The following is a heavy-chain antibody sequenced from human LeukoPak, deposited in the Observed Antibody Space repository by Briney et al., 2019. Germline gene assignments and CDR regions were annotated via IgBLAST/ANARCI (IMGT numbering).Heavy chain of an antibody. D-gene: IGHD7-27*01. CDR1: GFTFSSYA. J-gene: IGHJ4*02. CDR2: MYSGGST. V-gene: IGHV3-66*01. Sequence: GGSLRLSCAASGFTFSSYAMSWVRQAPGKGLEWVSVMYSGGSTYYAESVRGRFTISRDNSKNTLFLQLNNVRAEDTAVYYCATYSINWGFFYFDYWGQGTLVTVSS. CDR3: ATYSINWGFFYFDY.